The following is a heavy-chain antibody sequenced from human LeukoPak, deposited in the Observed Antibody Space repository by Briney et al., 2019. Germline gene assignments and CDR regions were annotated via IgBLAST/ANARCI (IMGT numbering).Heavy chain of an antibody. CDR3: ARQAYSSNLGWFDP. Sequence: PSETLSLTCSVSGGSISSSTYYWGRIRQPPGKGLEWIGYIYNSGSTYYNPSLKSRVTISVDTSKNQCHLNLSSVTAADTAVYYCARQAYSSNLGWFDPWGQGTLVTVS. CDR1: GGSISSSTYY. J-gene: IGHJ5*02. V-gene: IGHV4-39*01. D-gene: IGHD6-13*01. CDR2: IYNSGST.